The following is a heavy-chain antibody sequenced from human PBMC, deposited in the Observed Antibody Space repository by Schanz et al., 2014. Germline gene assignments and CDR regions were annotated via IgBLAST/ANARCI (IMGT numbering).Heavy chain of an antibody. CDR2: IYSSGST. CDR1: GFTVSNSY. D-gene: IGHD3-10*01. CDR3: ARAQGVIRLCCGVDV. J-gene: IGHJ6*02. Sequence: DVQLVDSGGGLVQPGGSLRLSCAASGFTVSNSYIHWVRQAPGKGLEWVSTIYSSGSTYYADSVRGRFTISRDNSMNTVYLQMNSLRSDDAAVYYCARAQGVIRLCCGVDVWGQGTTVTVSS. V-gene: IGHV3-53*04.